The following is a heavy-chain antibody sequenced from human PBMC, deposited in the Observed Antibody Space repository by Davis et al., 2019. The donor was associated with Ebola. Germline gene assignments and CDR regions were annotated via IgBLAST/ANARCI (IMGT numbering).Heavy chain of an antibody. CDR2: INHSGST. D-gene: IGHD4-23*01. CDR3: ARRKDNYSGNDLDS. CDR1: GGSFSGYY. V-gene: IGHV4-34*01. J-gene: IGHJ4*02. Sequence: MPSETLSLTCAVYGGSFSGYYWSWIRQPPGKGLEWIGEINHSGSTNYNPSLKSRVTISVDTSKNQISLKLSSVTAADTAVYYCARRKDNYSGNDLDSWGQGTLVTVSS.